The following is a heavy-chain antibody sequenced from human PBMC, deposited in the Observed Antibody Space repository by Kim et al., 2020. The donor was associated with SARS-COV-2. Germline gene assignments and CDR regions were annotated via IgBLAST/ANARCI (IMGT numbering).Heavy chain of an antibody. CDR2: ISSSSSYI. CDR1: GFTFSSYS. Sequence: GGSLRLSCAASGFTFSSYSMNWVRQAPGKGLEWVSSISSSSSYIYYADSVKGRFTISRDNAKNSLYLQMNSLRAEDTAVYYCHSSSWYNYGMDVWGQGTTVTVSS. J-gene: IGHJ6*02. V-gene: IGHV3-21*01. D-gene: IGHD6-13*01. CDR3: HSSSWYNYGMDV.